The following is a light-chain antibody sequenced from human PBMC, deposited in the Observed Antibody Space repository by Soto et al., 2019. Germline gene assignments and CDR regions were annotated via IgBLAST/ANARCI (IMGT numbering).Light chain of an antibody. CDR1: SSNIGAGYD. CDR2: GNS. Sequence: VLTQPPSVSGAPGQRVTISCTGSSSNIGAGYDVHWYQQLPGTAPKLLIYGNSNRPSGVPDRFSGSKSGTSASLAITGLQAEDEADYYCQSYDSSLSGFYVFGTGTKGTVL. J-gene: IGLJ1*01. V-gene: IGLV1-40*01. CDR3: QSYDSSLSGFYV.